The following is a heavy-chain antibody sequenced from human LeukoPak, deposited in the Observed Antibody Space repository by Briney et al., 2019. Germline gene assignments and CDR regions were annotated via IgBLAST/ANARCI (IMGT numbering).Heavy chain of an antibody. CDR2: IYYSGST. Sequence: SETLSLTCIVSGGSISSNIYYWGWIRQPPGKGLEWIGSIYYSGSTHYSPSLKSRVTISVDTSKNQFSLRLSSVTAADTAVYYCARVLMSMVRGVVSVNWFDPWGQGTLVTVSS. V-gene: IGHV4-39*07. D-gene: IGHD3-10*01. CDR3: ARVLMSMVRGVVSVNWFDP. J-gene: IGHJ5*02. CDR1: GGSISSNIYY.